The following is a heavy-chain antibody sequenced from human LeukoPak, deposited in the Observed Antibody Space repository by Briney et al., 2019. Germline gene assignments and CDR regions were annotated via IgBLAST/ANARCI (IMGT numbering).Heavy chain of an antibody. J-gene: IGHJ4*02. CDR2: ISSSSSYI. D-gene: IGHD2-2*01. CDR1: GFTFSSYS. V-gene: IGHV3-21*01. Sequence: GGSLRLSCAASGFTFSSYSMNWVRQAPGKGLEWVSSISSSSSYIYYADSVKGRFTTSRDNAKNSLYLQMNSLRAEDTAVYYCAGSPNTDHIVVVPVDYWGQGTLVTVSS. CDR3: AGSPNTDHIVVVPVDY.